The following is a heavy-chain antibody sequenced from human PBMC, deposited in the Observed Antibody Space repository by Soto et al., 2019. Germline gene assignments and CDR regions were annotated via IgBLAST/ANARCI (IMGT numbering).Heavy chain of an antibody. CDR1: GFTFSSHW. D-gene: IGHD1-1*01. Sequence: GGSLRLSCAASGFTFSSHWMHWVRQAPGKGLVWVSHIGPSGSGTRDADSVQGRFTISRDNARNTLYLQMNSLRDEDTAVYYCTRDNNWSYDYWGQGILVTVSA. V-gene: IGHV3-74*01. CDR2: IGPSGSGT. J-gene: IGHJ4*02. CDR3: TRDNNWSYDY.